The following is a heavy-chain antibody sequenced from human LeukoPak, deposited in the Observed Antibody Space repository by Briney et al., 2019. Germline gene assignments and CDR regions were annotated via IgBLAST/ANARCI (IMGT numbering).Heavy chain of an antibody. V-gene: IGHV4-59*01. D-gene: IGHD1-26*01. J-gene: IGHJ3*02. CDR1: GGSISSYY. CDR2: IYYSGST. CDR3: ARSWYSGSYSDAFDI. Sequence: PSETLSLTCTVSGGSISSYYWSWIRHPPGKGLEWIGYIYYSGSTNYNPSLKSRVTISVDTSKNQFSLKLSSVTAADTAVYYCARSWYSGSYSDAFDIWGQGTVVTVSS.